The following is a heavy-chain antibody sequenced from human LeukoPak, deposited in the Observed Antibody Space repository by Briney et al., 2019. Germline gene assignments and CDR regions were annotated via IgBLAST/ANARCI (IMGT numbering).Heavy chain of an antibody. CDR3: ARDRYSSGWYMEDYYYYMDV. V-gene: IGHV3-21*01. CDR2: ISSSSSYI. D-gene: IGHD6-19*01. J-gene: IGHJ6*03. CDR1: GLTFFSYS. Sequence: GGSLRLSCAASGLTFFSYSMNWVRQAPGKGLEWVSSISSSSSYIYYADSVKGRFTISRDNAKNSLYLQMNSLRAEDTAVYYCARDRYSSGWYMEDYYYYMDVWGKGTTVTVSS.